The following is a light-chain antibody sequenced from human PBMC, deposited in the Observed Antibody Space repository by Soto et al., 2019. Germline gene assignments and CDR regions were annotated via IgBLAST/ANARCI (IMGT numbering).Light chain of an antibody. CDR2: GAS. Sequence: ELVLTQSPGTLSLSPGERATLSCRASQSVSSTYLAWYQQKPGQAPRLLIYGASSRATGIPDRFSGSGSGTDFTLTISRLEPEDFAVYYCQQYDALWTFGQGTTVEIK. J-gene: IGKJ1*01. CDR3: QQYDALWT. V-gene: IGKV3-20*01. CDR1: QSVSSTY.